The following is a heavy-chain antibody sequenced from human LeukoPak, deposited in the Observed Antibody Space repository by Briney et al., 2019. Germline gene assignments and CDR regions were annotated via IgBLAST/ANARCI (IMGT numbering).Heavy chain of an antibody. V-gene: IGHV1-18*01. Sequence: ASVTVSCKASGYTFTSYGISWVRQAPGQGLEWMGWISAYNGNTNYAQKLQGRVTMTTDTSTSTAYMELRSLRSDDTAVYYCASHYYDSSGYYDPFDYWGQGTLVTVSS. J-gene: IGHJ4*02. CDR1: GYTFTSYG. CDR2: ISAYNGNT. CDR3: ASHYYDSSGYYDPFDY. D-gene: IGHD3-22*01.